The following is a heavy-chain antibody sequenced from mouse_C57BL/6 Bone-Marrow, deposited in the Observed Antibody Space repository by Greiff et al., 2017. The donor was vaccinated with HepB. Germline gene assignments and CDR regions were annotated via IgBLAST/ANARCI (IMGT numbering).Heavy chain of an antibody. CDR3: AIYYYGSSH. D-gene: IGHD1-1*01. CDR1: GYAFSSSW. CDR2: IYPGDGDT. Sequence: QVQLQQSGPELVKPGASVKISCKASGYAFSSSWMNWVKQRPGKGLEWIGRIYPGDGDTNYNGKFKGKATLTADKSSSTAYMQHSSLTSEDSAVYFCAIYYYGSSHWGQGTTLTVSS. V-gene: IGHV1-82*01. J-gene: IGHJ2*01.